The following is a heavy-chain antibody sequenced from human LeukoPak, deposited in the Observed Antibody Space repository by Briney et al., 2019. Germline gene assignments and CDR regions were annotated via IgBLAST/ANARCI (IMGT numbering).Heavy chain of an antibody. CDR2: ISSSSSYI. J-gene: IGHJ4*02. CDR3: ARGVTYGDSGDY. CDR1: GFTFSSYS. V-gene: IGHV3-21*01. Sequence: GGSLRLSCAASGFTFSSYSMNWVRQAPGKGLECVSSISSSSSYIYYADSVKGRFTISRDNAKNSLYLQMNSLRAEDTAVYYCARGVTYGDSGDYWGQGTLVTVSS. D-gene: IGHD4-17*01.